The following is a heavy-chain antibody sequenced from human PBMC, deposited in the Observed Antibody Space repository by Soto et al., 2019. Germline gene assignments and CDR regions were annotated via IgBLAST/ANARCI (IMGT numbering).Heavy chain of an antibody. CDR1: GGSISSYY. V-gene: IGHV4-59*01. D-gene: IGHD6-6*01. CDR2: IYYSGST. J-gene: IGHJ6*02. CDR3: AREEGSSSSPYYYYGMDV. Sequence: QVQLQESGPGLVKPSETLSLTCTVSGGSISSYYWSWIRQPPGKGLEWIGYIYYSGSTNYNPSLKSRVTISVDTSKNQFSRKLSSVTAADTAVYDCAREEGSSSSPYYYYGMDVWGQGTTVTVSS.